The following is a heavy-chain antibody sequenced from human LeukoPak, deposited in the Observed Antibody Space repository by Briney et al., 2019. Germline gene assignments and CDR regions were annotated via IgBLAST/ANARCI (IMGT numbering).Heavy chain of an antibody. Sequence: GGSLRLSCAASGFTFSSYEMNWVRQAPGKGLEWVSYISSSGSTIYYADSVKGRFTVSRDNAKNSLYLQMNSLRAEDTAVYYCAKPTGSSWYFDYWGQGTLVTVSS. CDR3: AKPTGSSWYFDY. J-gene: IGHJ4*02. V-gene: IGHV3-48*03. D-gene: IGHD6-13*01. CDR2: ISSSGSTI. CDR1: GFTFSSYE.